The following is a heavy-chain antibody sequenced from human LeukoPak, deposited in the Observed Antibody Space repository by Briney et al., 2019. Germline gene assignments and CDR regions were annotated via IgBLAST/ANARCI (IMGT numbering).Heavy chain of an antibody. CDR1: GGSISSYY. D-gene: IGHD1-26*01. Sequence: SETLSLTCTVSGGSISSYYWSWIRQPPGKGLEWIGYMYYSGRTNYNPSLKSRVTIPVDTSENQFSLKLSSVTAADTAVYYCARTFSESYYYYGMDVWGQGTTVTVSS. J-gene: IGHJ6*02. CDR3: ARTFSESYYYYGMDV. CDR2: MYYSGRT. V-gene: IGHV4-59*01.